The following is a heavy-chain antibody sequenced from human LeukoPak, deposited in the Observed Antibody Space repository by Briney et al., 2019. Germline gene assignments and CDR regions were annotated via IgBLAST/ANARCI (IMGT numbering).Heavy chain of an antibody. CDR1: GSRFSSYW. V-gene: IGHV5-51*01. Sequence: GESLKISCQGSGSRFSSYWIGWVRQLPGKGLEWMGIIYPGDSETSYSPSFQGQVTISADKSISTAYLQWSSLKASDTAMYYCVRALGYCSSGSCYYYDYWGQGTLVTVSS. J-gene: IGHJ4*02. D-gene: IGHD2-15*01. CDR3: VRALGYCSSGSCYYYDY. CDR2: IYPGDSET.